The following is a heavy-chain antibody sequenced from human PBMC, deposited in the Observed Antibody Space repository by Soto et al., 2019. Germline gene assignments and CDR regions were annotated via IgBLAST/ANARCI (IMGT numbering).Heavy chain of an antibody. D-gene: IGHD5-12*01. CDR3: ARVKDRLQLGGTYFYIMDV. Sequence: QVQLVQSGAEVKKPGSSVKVSCKTSGGTLRTSAISWVRQAPGHGLEWMGGIMPIFPTPDYAQNFQGRVTITAGESTCTAYMELSSLTTEDTAVYYCARVKDRLQLGGTYFYIMDVWCQGNRVSVSS. V-gene: IGHV1-69*12. CDR2: IMPIFPTP. J-gene: IGHJ6*02. CDR1: GGTLRTSA.